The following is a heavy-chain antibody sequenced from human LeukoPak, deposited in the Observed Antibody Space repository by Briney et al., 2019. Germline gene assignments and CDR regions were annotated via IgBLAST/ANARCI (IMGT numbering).Heavy chain of an antibody. CDR2: ISWNSGSI. J-gene: IGHJ6*02. Sequence: GMSQRLFCAASGFTFDDYAMHWVRQAPGKGLEGVSGISWNSGSIGYADSVKRRFTISRDNAKNSLYLQMNSLRAEDTALYYCASLVGNYYGSGPVYGMDVWGQGTTVTGSS. V-gene: IGHV3-9*01. D-gene: IGHD3-10*01. CDR1: GFTFDDYA. CDR3: ASLVGNYYGSGPVYGMDV.